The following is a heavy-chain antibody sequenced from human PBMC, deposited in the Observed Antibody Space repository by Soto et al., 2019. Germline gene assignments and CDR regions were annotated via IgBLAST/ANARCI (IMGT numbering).Heavy chain of an antibody. CDR2: INSDGSST. Sequence: GGSLRLSCAASGFTFSSYWMHWVRQAPGKGLVWVSRINSDGSSTSYADSVKGRFTISRDNAKNTLYLQMNSLRAEDTAVYYCARDRGSYYDFWSGYSNWFDPWGQGTLVTVSS. D-gene: IGHD3-3*01. J-gene: IGHJ5*02. CDR1: GFTFSSYW. V-gene: IGHV3-74*01. CDR3: ARDRGSYYDFWSGYSNWFDP.